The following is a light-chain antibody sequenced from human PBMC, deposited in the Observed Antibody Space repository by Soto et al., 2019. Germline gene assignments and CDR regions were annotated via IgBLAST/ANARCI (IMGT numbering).Light chain of an antibody. V-gene: IGKV2-28*01. Sequence: DIVMTQSPLSLPVTPGEPASISCRSSQSLLHSNGYNYLDWYLQKPGQSPQLLIYLGSNRASGVXEXXSGSGSGTDFTLKISRVEAEDVGVYYCMQALQTPWTCGQGTKVEL. J-gene: IGKJ1*01. CDR1: QSLLHSNGYNY. CDR2: LGS. CDR3: MQALQTPWT.